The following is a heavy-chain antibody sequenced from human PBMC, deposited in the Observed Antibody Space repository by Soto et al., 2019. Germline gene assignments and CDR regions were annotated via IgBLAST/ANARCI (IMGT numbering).Heavy chain of an antibody. V-gene: IGHV3-74*01. CDR3: ARVPIGKYGVWNY. CDR2: INPDGSIT. CDR1: GFTFSSYW. Sequence: EEQLVESGGGLVQPGGSLRLSCAAAGFTFSSYWMHWVRQAPGKGLVWVSRINPDGSITTYADSVKGRFTISRDNAKNTLYLQMNSLRGDDTAVYSCARVPIGKYGVWNYWGQGTLVTVSS. D-gene: IGHD2-8*01. J-gene: IGHJ4*02.